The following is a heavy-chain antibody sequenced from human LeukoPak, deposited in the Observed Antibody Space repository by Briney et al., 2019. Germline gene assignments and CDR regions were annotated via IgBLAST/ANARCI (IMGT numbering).Heavy chain of an antibody. CDR2: INHSGST. J-gene: IGHJ4*02. CDR1: GGSFSGYY. Sequence: SETLSLTCAVYGGSFSGYYWSWIRQPPGKGLEWIGEINHSGSTNYNPSLKSRVTISVDTSKNQFSLKLSSVTAADTAVYYCARENVVGATPYFDYWGQGTLVTVSS. CDR3: ARENVVGATPYFDY. V-gene: IGHV4-34*01. D-gene: IGHD1-26*01.